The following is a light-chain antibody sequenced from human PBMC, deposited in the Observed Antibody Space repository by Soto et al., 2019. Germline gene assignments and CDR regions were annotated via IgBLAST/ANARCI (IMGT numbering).Light chain of an antibody. CDR1: QSISSY. CDR3: QQSYSTPRT. J-gene: IGKJ1*01. Sequence: DIRVTQSPSSLSASVEDRVTITCRASQSISSYLNWYQQKPGKAPKLLIYAASSLQSGVPSRFSGSGSGTDFTLTISCLQPEDFATYYCQQSYSTPRTFGQGTKVEIK. V-gene: IGKV1-39*01. CDR2: AAS.